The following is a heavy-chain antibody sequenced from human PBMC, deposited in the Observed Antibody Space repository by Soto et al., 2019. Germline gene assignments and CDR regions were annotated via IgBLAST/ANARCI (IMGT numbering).Heavy chain of an antibody. CDR2: ISGDGTTT. D-gene: IGHD2-8*01. Sequence: EVQLVESGGGLVQPGEALRLACAASGFSIRKYWMHWVRQAPGKGPVWVSYISGDGTTTDYAGSVKGRFTISRDNAKNPLFLQMDSLGVEDTAIYFCAIQDCTNDVCLEAAVTVGGALEYWGRGAQVTVSS. J-gene: IGHJ4*02. CDR3: AIQDCTNDVCLEAAVTVGGALEY. V-gene: IGHV3-74*01. CDR1: GFSIRKYW.